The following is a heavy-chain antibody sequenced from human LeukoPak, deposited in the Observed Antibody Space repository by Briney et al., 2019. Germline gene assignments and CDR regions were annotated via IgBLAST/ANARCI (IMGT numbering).Heavy chain of an antibody. CDR3: AKDIYYDILTGSGMDV. V-gene: IGHV3-9*01. J-gene: IGHJ6*02. Sequence: PGGSLRLSCAASGFTFDDYAIHWVRQAPGKGLEWVSGISWNSGSIGYADSVKGRFTISRDNAKNSLYLQMNSLRAEDTALYYCAKDIYYDILTGSGMDVWGQGTTVTVSS. CDR2: ISWNSGSI. D-gene: IGHD3-9*01. CDR1: GFTFDDYA.